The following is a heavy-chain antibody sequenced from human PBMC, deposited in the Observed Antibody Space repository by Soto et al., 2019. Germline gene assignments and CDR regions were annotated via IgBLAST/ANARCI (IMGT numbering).Heavy chain of an antibody. D-gene: IGHD4-4*01. Sequence: LVESGGGVVQPGRSLTLSCAGSGFSFDSYGMHWVRQAPGKGLEWVATVSFDSKNKYYIDSVEGRFTISRDNSKNMVYLQMNSLRHEDTGVYYCAKESVEATYSFYGMDVWGPGTTVTISS. CDR1: GFSFDSYG. J-gene: IGHJ6*02. V-gene: IGHV3-30*18. CDR2: VSFDSKNK. CDR3: AKESVEATYSFYGMDV.